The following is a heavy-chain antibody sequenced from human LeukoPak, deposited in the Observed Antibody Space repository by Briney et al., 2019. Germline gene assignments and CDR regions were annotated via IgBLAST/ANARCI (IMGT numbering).Heavy chain of an antibody. V-gene: IGHV3-23*01. Sequence: PGGSLRLSCAASGFTFSSYPMSWVGQSPGKGLEWVSSLSGSSSSSYYADSVKGRFSISRDNSKNTLYLQMNSLRAEDTAVYYCAKGGYCSSTSCYVGWFDPWGQGTLVTVSS. J-gene: IGHJ5*02. CDR3: AKGGYCSSTSCYVGWFDP. D-gene: IGHD2-2*01. CDR2: LSGSSSSS. CDR1: GFTFSSYP.